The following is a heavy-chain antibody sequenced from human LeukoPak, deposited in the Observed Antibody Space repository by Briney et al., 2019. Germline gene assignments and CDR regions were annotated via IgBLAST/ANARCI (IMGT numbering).Heavy chain of an antibody. CDR3: ARAYIAAAYNWFDP. V-gene: IGHV4-34*01. J-gene: IGHJ5*02. Sequence: PSETLSLTCAVYGGSFSGNYWSWIRQPPGKGLEWIGEINHSGSTNYNPSLKSRVTISVDTSKNQFSLKLSSVTAADTAVYYCARAYIAAAYNWFDPWGQGTLVTVSS. D-gene: IGHD6-13*01. CDR2: INHSGST. CDR1: GGSFSGNY.